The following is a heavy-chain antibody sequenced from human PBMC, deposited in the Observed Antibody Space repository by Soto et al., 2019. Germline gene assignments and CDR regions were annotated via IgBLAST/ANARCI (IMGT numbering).Heavy chain of an antibody. V-gene: IGHV1-18*01. CDR1: EYTFTRYG. CDR2: INTYNGNT. D-gene: IGHD3-16*01. Sequence: QVQLVQSGAEVKNPGASVKVSCKASEYTFTRYGIGWARQAPGQGLEWMGWINTYNGNTNYAQNVQGRVTLTTDTSTSTAYMEVRSLRYNDTAIYYCAMVDVYVTPSPQDVWGQGTTVIVSS. J-gene: IGHJ6*02. CDR3: AMVDVYVTPSPQDV.